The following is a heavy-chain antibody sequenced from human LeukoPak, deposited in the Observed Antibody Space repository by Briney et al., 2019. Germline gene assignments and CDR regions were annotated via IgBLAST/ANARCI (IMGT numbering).Heavy chain of an antibody. Sequence: QASETLSLTCTVSGGSISSYYWSWIRQPPGKGLEWIGYIYYSGSTNYNPSLKSRVTISVDTSKNQFSLKLSSVTAADTAVYYCARADGDRIAAAARWFDPWGQGTLVTVSS. J-gene: IGHJ5*02. CDR3: ARADGDRIAAAARWFDP. D-gene: IGHD6-13*01. V-gene: IGHV4-59*01. CDR1: GGSISSYY. CDR2: IYYSGST.